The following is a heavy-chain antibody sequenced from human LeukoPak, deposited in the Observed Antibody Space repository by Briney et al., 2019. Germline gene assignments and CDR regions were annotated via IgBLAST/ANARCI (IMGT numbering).Heavy chain of an antibody. CDR2: INWNGGST. CDR3: ARALSAGYSSGGYFDY. CDR1: GFTFDDYG. J-gene: IGHJ4*02. D-gene: IGHD6-19*01. Sequence: PGGSLRLSCAASGFTFDDYGMSWVRQAPGKGLEWVSGINWNGGSTGYADSVKGRFTISRDNAKNSLYLQMNSLRAEDTALYYCARALSAGYSSGGYFDYWGQGTLVTVSS. V-gene: IGHV3-20*04.